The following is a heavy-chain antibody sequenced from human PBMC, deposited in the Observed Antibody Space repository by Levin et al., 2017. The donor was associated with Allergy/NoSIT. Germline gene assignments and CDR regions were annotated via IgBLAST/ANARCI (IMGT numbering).Heavy chain of an antibody. CDR1: GFTFSSYS. D-gene: IGHD3-22*01. CDR3: ARVPYYYDSSGYFDYWYFDL. V-gene: IGHV3-21*01. J-gene: IGHJ2*01. Sequence: PGGSLRLSCAASGFTFSSYSMNWVRQAPGKGLEWVSSISSSSSYIYYADSVKGRFTISRDNAKNSLYLQMNSLRAEDTAVYYCARVPYYYDSSGYFDYWYFDLWGRGTLVTVSS. CDR2: ISSSSSYI.